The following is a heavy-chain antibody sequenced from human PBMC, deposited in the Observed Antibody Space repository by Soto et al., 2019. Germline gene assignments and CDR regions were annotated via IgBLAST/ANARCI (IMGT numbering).Heavy chain of an antibody. V-gene: IGHV5-51*01. D-gene: IGHD1-26*01. Sequence: GESLKISCKASGYRFSTYWIGWVRQRPGKGPEWMAIIYPGDSDTRENPAFQGQVTISADKSSNTVHLQWRSLKASDTAIYYCARLGGIVDTGTWIQWGQGTPVTVSS. CDR3: ARLGGIVDTGTWIQ. J-gene: IGHJ4*02. CDR2: IYPGDSDT. CDR1: GYRFSTYW.